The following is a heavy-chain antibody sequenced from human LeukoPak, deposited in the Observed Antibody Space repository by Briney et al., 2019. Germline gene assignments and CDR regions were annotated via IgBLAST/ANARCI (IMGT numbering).Heavy chain of an antibody. CDR3: AKESRREETYYYDSSGYSFDY. V-gene: IGHV3-23*01. D-gene: IGHD3-22*01. Sequence: GGSLTLAWPASVFTFSSYPMGWVRQPPGRGLGWVSSISGIGGSTYYADSVKGRFTISRDNSKHTLYLQMNSLRAEDTAVYYCAKESRREETYYYDSSGYSFDYRGQGTLVTVSS. CDR1: VFTFSSYP. J-gene: IGHJ4*02. CDR2: ISGIGGST.